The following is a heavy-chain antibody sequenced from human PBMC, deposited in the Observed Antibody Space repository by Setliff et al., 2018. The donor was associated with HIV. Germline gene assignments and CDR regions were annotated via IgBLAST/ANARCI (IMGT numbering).Heavy chain of an antibody. CDR1: GYSFTDYY. D-gene: IGHD2-21*02. J-gene: IGHJ4*02. Sequence: ASVKVSCKASGYSFTDYYIHWVRQAPGQGLEWVGWINPKSDGTNYAQKFQGWITMTRDTSISTAYMELSRLRSDDTAVYYCARDLSDGFDYWGQGTLVTVPS. CDR3: ARDLSDGFDY. CDR2: INPKSDGT. V-gene: IGHV1-2*04.